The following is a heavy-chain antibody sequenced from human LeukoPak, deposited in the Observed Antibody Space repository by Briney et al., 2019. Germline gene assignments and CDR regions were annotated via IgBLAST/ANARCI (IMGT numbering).Heavy chain of an antibody. CDR1: GFTFSSSW. CDR3: PTWSNAWEFDY. D-gene: IGHD1-26*01. Sequence: GGSLRLSCAASGFTFSSSWMTWVRQAPGKGLEWVAHINEDGSDKYYVDSVTGRFSISRDNTKNSLYLQMISLKAEDTAVYYFPTWSNAWEFDYWGQGTLVSVSS. CDR2: INEDGSDK. J-gene: IGHJ4*02. V-gene: IGHV3-7*03.